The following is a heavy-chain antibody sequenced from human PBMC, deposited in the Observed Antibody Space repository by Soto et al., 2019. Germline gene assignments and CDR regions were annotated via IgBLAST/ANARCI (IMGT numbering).Heavy chain of an antibody. CDR2: IIPIFGTA. J-gene: IGHJ4*02. CDR1: GGTFSSYA. CDR3: ARASNEREQQLLYYFDY. V-gene: IGHV1-69*13. Sequence: SVKVSCKASGGTFSSYAISWVRQAPGQGLEWMGGIIPIFGTANYAQKFQGRVTITADESTSTAYMELSSLRSEDTAVYYCARASNEREQQLLYYFDYWGQGTLVTVSS. D-gene: IGHD6-13*01.